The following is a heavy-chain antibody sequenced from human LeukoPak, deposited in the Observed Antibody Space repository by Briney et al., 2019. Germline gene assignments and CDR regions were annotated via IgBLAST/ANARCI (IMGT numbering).Heavy chain of an antibody. CDR3: ARCPSDRGNDF. CDR1: GYTFTSYG. V-gene: IGHV1-18*01. D-gene: IGHD4-23*01. CDR2: TSGYNGNT. Sequence: GASVKVSCKASGYTFTSYGITWVRQAPGQGLKWMGWTSGYNGNTNYAQELQGRVTMTTDTSTSSAYMELKSLRSDDTAVYYCARCPSDRGNDFWGQGTLVTVSS. J-gene: IGHJ4*02.